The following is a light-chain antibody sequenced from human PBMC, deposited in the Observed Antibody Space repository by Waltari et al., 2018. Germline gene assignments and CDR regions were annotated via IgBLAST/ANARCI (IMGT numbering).Light chain of an antibody. CDR1: QSFSSY. CDR3: QQRRNWPSGT. CDR2: ESS. V-gene: IGKV3-11*01. J-gene: IGKJ3*01. Sequence: EIVLTQSPATLSLSPEERATLSCRASQSFSSYLAWYQQKPGKAPRLHIYESSNTATGIPARFSGSGSGTDFTLTISSLEPEDFAVYYCQQRRNWPSGTFGPGTKVDIK.